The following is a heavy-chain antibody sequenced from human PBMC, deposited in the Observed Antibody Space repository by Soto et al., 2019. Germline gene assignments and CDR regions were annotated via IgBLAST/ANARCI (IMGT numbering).Heavy chain of an antibody. CDR3: ARAGGALVRGSIGGFDY. V-gene: IGHV4-34*01. CDR1: GGAFNGYY. D-gene: IGHD3-10*01. Sequence: QVHLQQWGAGLLKPSETLSLTCAVNGGAFNGYYWTWIRQSPGKGLQWIGEINNSGTVDYNPSLKSRVTFSIDTSKKQFSLTLTSVTAADTAVYYCARAGGALVRGSIGGFDYWGQGTLVTVSS. J-gene: IGHJ4*02. CDR2: INNSGTV.